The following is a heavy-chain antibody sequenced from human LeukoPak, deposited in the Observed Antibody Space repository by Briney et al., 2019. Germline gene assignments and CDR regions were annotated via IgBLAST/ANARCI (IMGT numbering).Heavy chain of an antibody. V-gene: IGHV1-2*02. CDR3: ARGGVVVITADAFDI. Sequence: AASVKVSCKASGYTFTGYYMHWVRQAPGQGLEWMGWINPNSGGTNYAQKFQGRVTMTRDTSISTAYMELSRLRSDDTAVYYCARGGVVVITADAFDIWGQGTMVTVSS. J-gene: IGHJ3*02. D-gene: IGHD3-22*01. CDR1: GYTFTGYY. CDR2: INPNSGGT.